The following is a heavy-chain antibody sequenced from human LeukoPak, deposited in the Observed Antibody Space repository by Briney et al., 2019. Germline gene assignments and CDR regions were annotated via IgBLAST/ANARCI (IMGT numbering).Heavy chain of an antibody. CDR3: TNMVRGVIILY. J-gene: IGHJ4*02. CDR1: GFTFSSHA. V-gene: IGHV3-23*01. Sequence: PGGSLRLSCVASGFTFSSHAMYWVRQAPGKGLEWVSTISAGPGDTYYADSVKGRFTISRDNSKNTLYLQMNSLRAEDTAVYYCTNMVRGVIILYWGQGTLVTVSS. CDR2: ISAGPGDT. D-gene: IGHD3-10*01.